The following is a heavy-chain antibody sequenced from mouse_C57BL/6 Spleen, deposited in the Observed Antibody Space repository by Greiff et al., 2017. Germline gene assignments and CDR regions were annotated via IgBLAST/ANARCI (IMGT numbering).Heavy chain of an antibody. CDR3: TLYYSNFHYYARDY. CDR1: GFNITDYY. D-gene: IGHD2-5*01. Sequence: VQLQQSGAELVRPGASVKLSCTASGFNITDYYMHWVKQRPEQGLEWIGRIDPEDGDTEYAPKFQGKATLTADTSSNTAYLQLSSLTSEDTAVYYCTLYYSNFHYYARDYWGQGTSVTVSS. CDR2: IDPEDGDT. J-gene: IGHJ4*01. V-gene: IGHV14-1*01.